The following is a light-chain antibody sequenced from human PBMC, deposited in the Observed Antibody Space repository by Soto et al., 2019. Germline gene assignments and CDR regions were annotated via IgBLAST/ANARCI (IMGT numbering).Light chain of an antibody. CDR2: GAS. Sequence: EIVLTQSPGTLSLSPGEGATLSCRASQSVSSSYLAWYQQKPGQAPRLLIYGASSRATAIPDRFSGSGSGTDFTLTIIRLEPEDFAVYYCHQYGSSLFTFGPGTKVDIK. V-gene: IGKV3-20*01. J-gene: IGKJ3*01. CDR1: QSVSSSY. CDR3: HQYGSSLFT.